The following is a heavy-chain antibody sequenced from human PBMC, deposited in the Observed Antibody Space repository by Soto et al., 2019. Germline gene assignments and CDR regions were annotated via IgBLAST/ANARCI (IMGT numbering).Heavy chain of an antibody. J-gene: IGHJ6*02. Sequence: QVQLVQSGAEVKKPGASVKVSCKASGYTFTRSGISWVRQAPGQGLAWMGWISTYNGDTNYAQTFQGRVTMTPDTATMTVHMEVRSLRSDDTAVYYCARESVAPYYYYGMDVWGQGTPVTVSS. V-gene: IGHV1-18*01. D-gene: IGHD5-12*01. CDR3: ARESVAPYYYYGMDV. CDR2: ISTYNGDT. CDR1: GYTFTRSG.